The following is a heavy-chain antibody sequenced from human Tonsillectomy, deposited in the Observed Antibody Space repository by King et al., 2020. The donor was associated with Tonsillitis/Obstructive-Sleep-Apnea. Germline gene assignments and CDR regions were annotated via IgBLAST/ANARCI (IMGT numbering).Heavy chain of an antibody. V-gene: IGHV1-18*01. CDR3: ARDYYDSSGYYHGYFQH. CDR2: SRPNNGDT. Sequence: QVQLVESGAEVKKPGASVKVSCKASGYTFTSYDITWVRQAPGQGLEWMGWSRPNNGDTNYAQKLQGRVTMTSDTSTSTAYMELRSLRSDDTAVYYCARDYYDSSGYYHGYFQHWGPGYLVSVSS. D-gene: IGHD3-22*01. J-gene: IGHJ1*01. CDR1: GYTFTSYD.